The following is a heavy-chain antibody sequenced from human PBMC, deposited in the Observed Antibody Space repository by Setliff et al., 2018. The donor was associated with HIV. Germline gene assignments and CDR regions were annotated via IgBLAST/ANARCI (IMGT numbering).Heavy chain of an antibody. V-gene: IGHV4-39*07. D-gene: IGHD3-3*01. CDR2: IFYTGNT. CDR1: GGSISSSTYY. CDR3: TREFFY. Sequence: SETLSLTCSVSGGSISSSTYYWGWIRQPPGKGLEWIGDIFYTGNTYYNPSLKSRVAISVDTSENQFSLKLSSVTAADTAVYYCTREFFYWGQGILVTVSS. J-gene: IGHJ4*02.